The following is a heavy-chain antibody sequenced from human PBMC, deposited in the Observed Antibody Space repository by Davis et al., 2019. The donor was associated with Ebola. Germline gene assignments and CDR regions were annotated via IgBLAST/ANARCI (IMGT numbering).Heavy chain of an antibody. J-gene: IGHJ4*02. CDR1: GGSFNGYY. CDR3: ARDLGTAMAPG. Sequence: MPSETLSLTCAVYGGSFNGYYWSWIRQPPGKGLEWIGEINHSGSTNYNPSLKSRVTISVDTSKNQFSLKLSSVTAEDTAAYYCARDLGTAMAPGWGQGTLVTVSS. CDR2: INHSGST. V-gene: IGHV4-34*01. D-gene: IGHD5-18*01.